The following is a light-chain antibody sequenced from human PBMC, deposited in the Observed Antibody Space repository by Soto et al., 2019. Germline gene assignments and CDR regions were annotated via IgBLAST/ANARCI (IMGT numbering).Light chain of an antibody. V-gene: IGLV2-14*01. CDR2: EVT. J-gene: IGLJ3*02. CDR3: FSYTSTSTRV. Sequence: QSALTQPASVSGSPGQSITISCTGTSSDVGRYNYVSWYQQHPGTAPKLMIYEVTNRPSGVSNRFSGSKSGNTASLTISGLQAEDEADYYCFSYTSTSTRVFGGGTKLTVL. CDR1: SSDVGRYNY.